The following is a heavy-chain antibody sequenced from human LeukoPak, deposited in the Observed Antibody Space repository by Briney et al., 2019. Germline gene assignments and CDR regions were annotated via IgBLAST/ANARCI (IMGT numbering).Heavy chain of an antibody. CDR1: GYTFTSNY. J-gene: IGHJ4*02. CDR3: ARGGSHFEY. V-gene: IGHV5-51*01. CDR2: IYPGDSDI. D-gene: IGHD3-16*01. Sequence: KVSCKAFGYTFTSNYMHWVRQMPGKGLEWMGIIYPGDSDIRYSPSFQGQVTISVDKSANTAYLQRSSLKASDTAIYYCARGGSHFEYWGQGTLVTVSS.